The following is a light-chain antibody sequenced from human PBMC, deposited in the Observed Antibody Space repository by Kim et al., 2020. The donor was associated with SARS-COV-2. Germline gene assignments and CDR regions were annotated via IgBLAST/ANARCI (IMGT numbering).Light chain of an antibody. Sequence: SSELTQDPAVSVALGQTVRITCQGDSLRSYYATWYQQKPGQAPILVIYGKNNRPSGIPDRFSGSSSGNTASLTITGTQAGDEADYYCNSRDSSGFGGGTQLTVL. CDR2: GKN. J-gene: IGLJ3*02. V-gene: IGLV3-19*01. CDR1: SLRSYY. CDR3: NSRDSSG.